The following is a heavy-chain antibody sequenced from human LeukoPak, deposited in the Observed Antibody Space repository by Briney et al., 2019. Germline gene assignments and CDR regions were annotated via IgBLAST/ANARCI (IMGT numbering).Heavy chain of an antibody. CDR1: GYTFTSYG. CDR2: ISAYNGNT. CDR3: RSGPTDAFDI. J-gene: IGHJ3*02. Sequence: ASVTVSCKASGYTFTSYGISWVRQAPRQGLEWMGWISAYNGNTNYARKLQGRVTMTRDTSTSTVYMELSSLRSEDTAVYYCRSGPTDAFDIWGQGTMVTVSS. V-gene: IGHV1-18*01.